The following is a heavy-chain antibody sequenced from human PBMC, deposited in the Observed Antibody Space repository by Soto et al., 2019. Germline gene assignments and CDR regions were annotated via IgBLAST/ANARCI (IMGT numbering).Heavy chain of an antibody. D-gene: IGHD2-15*01. CDR1: GFTFSRYW. J-gene: IGHJ3*02. CDR2: IKEDGSDK. CDR3: ARKGCSGGRCYDAFDI. V-gene: IGHV3-7*01. Sequence: EVELVASGGGLVQPGGSLRLSCAASGFTFSRYWMSWVRQAPGKGLEWVANIKEDGSDKNYVDSVKGRFTISRDNAQNSLYLQINSLRVEDTAVYFCARKGCSGGRCYDAFDIWGQGTVVTISS.